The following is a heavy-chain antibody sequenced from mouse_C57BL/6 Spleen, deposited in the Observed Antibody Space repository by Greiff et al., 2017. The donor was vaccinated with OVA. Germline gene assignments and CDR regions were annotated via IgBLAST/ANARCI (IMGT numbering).Heavy chain of an antibody. CDR2: ISSGGDYI. CDR1: GFTFSSYA. V-gene: IGHV5-9-1*02. D-gene: IGHD1-1*01. Sequence: EVKLVESGEGLVKPGGSLKLSCAASGFTFSSYAMSWVRQTPEKRLEWVAYISSGGDYIYYADTVKGRFTISRDNARNTLYLQMSSLKSEDTAMYYCTREGGTTVVAPFDYWGQGTTLTVSS. CDR3: TREGGTTVVAPFDY. J-gene: IGHJ2*01.